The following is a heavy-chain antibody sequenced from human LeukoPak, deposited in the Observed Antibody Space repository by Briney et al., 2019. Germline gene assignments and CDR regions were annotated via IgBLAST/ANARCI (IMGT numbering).Heavy chain of an antibody. D-gene: IGHD4-23*01. J-gene: IGHJ4*02. CDR1: GFTFSSYA. V-gene: IGHV3-23*01. Sequence: GGSLRLSCAASGFTFSSYAMSWVRQAPGKGLEWVSAISGSGGSTYYADSVKGRFTVSRDNSKNTLYLQMNSLRAEDTAVYYCAKDLGYGGNPPVYFDYWGQGTLVTVSS. CDR2: ISGSGGST. CDR3: AKDLGYGGNPPVYFDY.